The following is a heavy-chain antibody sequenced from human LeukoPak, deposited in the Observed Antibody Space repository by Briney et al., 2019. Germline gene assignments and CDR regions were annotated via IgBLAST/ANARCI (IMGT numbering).Heavy chain of an antibody. V-gene: IGHV1-18*01. CDR2: ISAYNGNT. Sequence: ASAKDSCKASGYTFTSYGISWVRQAPGQGLEWMGWISAYNGNTTYAQNLQGRVTMTTDTSTSTAYMELRSLRSDDTAVYYCARDCTGGSCFSFYWGQGALVTVSS. CDR3: ARDCTGGSCFSFY. CDR1: GYTFTSYG. D-gene: IGHD2-15*01. J-gene: IGHJ4*02.